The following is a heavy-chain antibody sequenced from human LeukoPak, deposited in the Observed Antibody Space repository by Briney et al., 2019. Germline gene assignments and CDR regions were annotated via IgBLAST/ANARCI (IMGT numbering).Heavy chain of an antibody. D-gene: IGHD3-3*01. Sequence: PGGSLSLSCAASGFTFSNYWMSWVRRAPGKGLEWVANIKQDGSETYVDSVRGRFTISRDNAKNSLYLQMNSLRADDTAIYYCARDFWGAYRVDFFDYWGQGTLVTVSS. CDR3: ARDFWGAYRVDFFDY. CDR1: GFTFSNYW. V-gene: IGHV3-7*01. CDR2: IKQDGSET. J-gene: IGHJ4*02.